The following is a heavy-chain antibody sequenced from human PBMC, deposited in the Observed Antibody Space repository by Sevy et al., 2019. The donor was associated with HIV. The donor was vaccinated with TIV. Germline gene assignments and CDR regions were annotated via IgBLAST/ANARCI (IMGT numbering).Heavy chain of an antibody. V-gene: IGHV3-48*03. Sequence: GGSLRLSCAASGFTFSSYEMNWVRQAPGKGLEWVSYISSSGSTIYYADSVKGRFTISRDNAKNSLYLQMNSLRAEDTAVYYCARPGDDYVWGSYRFVYFDYWGQGTLVTVSS. D-gene: IGHD3-16*02. CDR1: GFTFSSYE. CDR2: ISSSGSTI. J-gene: IGHJ4*02. CDR3: ARPGDDYVWGSYRFVYFDY.